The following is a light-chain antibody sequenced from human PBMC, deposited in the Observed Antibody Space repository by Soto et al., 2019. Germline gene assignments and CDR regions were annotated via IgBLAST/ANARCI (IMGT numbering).Light chain of an antibody. J-gene: IGKJ2*01. V-gene: IGKV1-39*01. Sequence: DIQMTQSPSSLSASVGDRVTITCRASQIIGSYLNWYQQKPGKAPKLLIHSATILQGGVPSRFSGSESGTDFTLTITNLQPGDFATYFCQQSYTAPHFGQGTKLVIK. CDR3: QQSYTAPH. CDR2: SAT. CDR1: QIIGSY.